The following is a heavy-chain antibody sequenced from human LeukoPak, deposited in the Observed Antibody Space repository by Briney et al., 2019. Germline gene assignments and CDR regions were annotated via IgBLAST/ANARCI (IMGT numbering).Heavy chain of an antibody. CDR1: GYTFTSYC. CDR3: ARTSTADFWSGTYDY. J-gene: IGHJ4*02. Sequence: ASVKVSCKASGYTFTSYCMHWVRQAPGQGLEWMGIINPSGGSTSYAQKFQGRVTMTRDTSTSTVYMELSSLRSEDTAVYYCARTSTADFWSGTYDYWGQGTLVTVSS. CDR2: INPSGGST. V-gene: IGHV1-46*03. D-gene: IGHD3-3*01.